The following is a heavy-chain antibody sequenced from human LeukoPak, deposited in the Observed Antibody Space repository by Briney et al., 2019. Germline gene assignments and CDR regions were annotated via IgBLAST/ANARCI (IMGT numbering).Heavy chain of an antibody. CDR1: GGSISSGSYY. V-gene: IGHV4-61*02. Sequence: SQTLSLTCTVSGGSISSGSYYWSWIRQPAGKGLEWIGRMHTSGSTNYDPSLKSRVTISVDTSKNQFSLKLSSVTAADTAVYYCARHSGIHIVGATFLDYWGQGTLVTVSS. CDR3: ARHSGIHIVGATFLDY. J-gene: IGHJ4*02. D-gene: IGHD1-26*01. CDR2: MHTSGST.